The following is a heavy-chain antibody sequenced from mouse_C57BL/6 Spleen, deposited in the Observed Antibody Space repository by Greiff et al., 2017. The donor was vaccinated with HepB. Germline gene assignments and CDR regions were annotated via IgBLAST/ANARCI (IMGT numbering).Heavy chain of an antibody. J-gene: IGHJ2*01. Sequence: VQLQQSGAELVRPGASVKLSCTASGFNIKDDYMHWVKQRPEQGLEWIGWIDPENGDTEYASKFQGKATITADTSSNTAYLQLSSLTSEDTAVYYCTTNYGNYVDFDYWGQGTTLTVSS. CDR3: TTNYGNYVDFDY. CDR2: IDPENGDT. V-gene: IGHV14-4*01. CDR1: GFNIKDDY. D-gene: IGHD2-1*01.